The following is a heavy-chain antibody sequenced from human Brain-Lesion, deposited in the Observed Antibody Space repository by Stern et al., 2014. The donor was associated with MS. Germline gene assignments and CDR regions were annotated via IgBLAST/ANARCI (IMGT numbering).Heavy chain of an antibody. J-gene: IGHJ4*02. CDR2: ITWNSGTI. V-gene: IGHV3-9*01. Sequence: EVQLVESEGGVVQPGRSLRLSCEASGFSFEDHGMHWVRQAPGKGLEWVAGITWNSGTIAYADSVKGRFTISRDDAKNSLYLHMNGLRAEDTALYYCAKDMMDYFGSGTFGSFDHWGQGTLVTVSS. CDR1: GFSFEDHG. CDR3: AKDMMDYFGSGTFGSFDH. D-gene: IGHD3-10*01.